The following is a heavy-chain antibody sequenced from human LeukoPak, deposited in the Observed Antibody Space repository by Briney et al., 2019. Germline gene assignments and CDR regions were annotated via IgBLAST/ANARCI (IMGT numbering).Heavy chain of an antibody. Sequence: ASVTVSCKASGYTFTNYDINWVRQATGQGLEWVGWMNPNSGNTAYAQKFQGRVTITRNTSISTAYMELSSLRSEDTAVYYCARVGSSSWYYYYYYMDVWGKGTTVTVSS. CDR2: MNPNSGNT. CDR1: GYTFTNYD. CDR3: ARVGSSSWYYYYYYMDV. J-gene: IGHJ6*03. V-gene: IGHV1-8*03. D-gene: IGHD6-13*01.